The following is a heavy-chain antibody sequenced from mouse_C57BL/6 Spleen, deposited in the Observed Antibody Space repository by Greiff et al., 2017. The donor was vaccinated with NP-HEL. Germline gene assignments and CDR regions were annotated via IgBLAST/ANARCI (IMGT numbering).Heavy chain of an antibody. J-gene: IGHJ1*03. Sequence: QVQLQQPGAELVKPGASVKLSCKASGYTFTSYWMQWVKQRPGQGLEWIGEIDPSDSYTNYNQKFKGKATLTVDTSSSTAYMQLSSLTSEDSAVYYCARGRNYGNYDWYFDVWGTGTTVTVSS. D-gene: IGHD2-1*01. CDR2: IDPSDSYT. V-gene: IGHV1-50*01. CDR1: GYTFTSYW. CDR3: ARGRNYGNYDWYFDV.